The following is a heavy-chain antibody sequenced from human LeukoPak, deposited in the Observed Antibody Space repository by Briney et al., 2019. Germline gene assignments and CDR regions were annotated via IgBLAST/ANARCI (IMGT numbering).Heavy chain of an antibody. D-gene: IGHD3-10*02. Sequence: GGSLRLSCAASGFTFSNYWMHWVRQAPGKGLVWVSRINSDGRSTNYADSVKGRFTISRDNAKNSLYLQMNSLSAEDTAVYYCAELGITMIGGVWGKGTTVTISS. CDR3: AELGITMIGGV. J-gene: IGHJ6*04. V-gene: IGHV3-74*01. CDR2: INSDGRST. CDR1: GFTFSNYW.